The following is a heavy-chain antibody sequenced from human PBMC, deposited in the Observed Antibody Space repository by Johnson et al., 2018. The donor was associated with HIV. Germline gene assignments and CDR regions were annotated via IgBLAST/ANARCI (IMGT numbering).Heavy chain of an antibody. D-gene: IGHD3-22*01. J-gene: IGHJ3*01. V-gene: IGHV3-74*02. Sequence: VQLVESGGGLIQPGGSLRLSCAASGFNFSSHWMHWVRQAPGKGLVWVSRINSDGSIISYADSVKGRLTISRDNTKNSLHLQMNSLRGEDTALYYCARGFVRISMILVADAFDLWGQGTMVTVSS. CDR1: GFNFSSHW. CDR2: INSDGSII. CDR3: ARGFVRISMILVADAFDL.